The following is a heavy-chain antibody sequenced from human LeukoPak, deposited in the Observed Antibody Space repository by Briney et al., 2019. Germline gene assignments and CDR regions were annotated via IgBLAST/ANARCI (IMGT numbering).Heavy chain of an antibody. J-gene: IGHJ4*02. D-gene: IGHD3-3*01. CDR2: ISSGSEK. Sequence: GGSLRLSCEASGFTFSIFPMHWVRQAQGKGLEWVALISSGSEKYYADSVKGRFTISRDNSKNMLYLQMNSLRADDTAVYYCARDLELSAVYYFDSWGQGTLVIVSS. CDR3: ARDLELSAVYYFDS. CDR1: GFTFSIFP. V-gene: IGHV3-30*04.